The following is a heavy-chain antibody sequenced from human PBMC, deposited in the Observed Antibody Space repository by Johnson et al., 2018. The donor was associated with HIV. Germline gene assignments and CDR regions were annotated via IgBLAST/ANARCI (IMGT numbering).Heavy chain of an antibody. J-gene: IGHJ3*02. CDR1: GFAFSSYA. Sequence: VESGGSLRLSCTASGFAFSSYALHWVRQAPGKGLEWVAVISYDGRDAYYADSVKGRFTSSRDNSKNTVYLQMNSLRAEDTAVYYCARGYILTGYSGAFDMWGQGTMVTVSS. CDR2: ISYDGRDA. V-gene: IGHV3-30*14. CDR3: ARGYILTGYSGAFDM. D-gene: IGHD3-9*01.